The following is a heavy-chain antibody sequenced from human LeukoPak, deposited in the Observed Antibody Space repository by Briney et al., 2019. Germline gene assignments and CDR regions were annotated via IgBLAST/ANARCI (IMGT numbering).Heavy chain of an antibody. D-gene: IGHD2-2*01. CDR2: ISAYNGNT. Sequence: GASVKVSCKASGYTFTSYGISWVRQAPGQGLEWMGWISAYNGNTNYAQKLQGRVTMTTDTSTSTAYMELRSLRSDDTAVYYCARDRRSSTSCYRWWFDPWGQGTLVTVSS. CDR1: GYTFTSYG. J-gene: IGHJ5*02. CDR3: ARDRRSSTSCYRWWFDP. V-gene: IGHV1-18*01.